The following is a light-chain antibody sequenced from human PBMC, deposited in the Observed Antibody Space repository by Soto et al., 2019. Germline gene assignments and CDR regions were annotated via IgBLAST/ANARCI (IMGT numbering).Light chain of an antibody. V-gene: IGLV3-1*01. Sequence: ELTQPPSVSVSPGQTASITCSGDKLGDKYACWYQQKPGQSPVLVIYQDSKRPSGIPERFSGSNSGNTATLTISGTQAMDEADYYCQAWDSSTAVFGTGTKVTVL. CDR3: QAWDSSTAV. CDR2: QDS. CDR1: KLGDKY. J-gene: IGLJ1*01.